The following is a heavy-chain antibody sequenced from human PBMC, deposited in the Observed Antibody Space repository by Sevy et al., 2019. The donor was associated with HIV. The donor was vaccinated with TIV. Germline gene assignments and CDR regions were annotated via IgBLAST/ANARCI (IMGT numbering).Heavy chain of an antibody. J-gene: IGHJ5*02. V-gene: IGHV1-18*01. Sequence: ASVKVSCKASGYTFTSYGISWVRQAPGQGLEWMGWISAYNGNTNYAQKLQGRVTMTTDTSTSTAYIELRSLRSDDTAVYYCARGVSYYDFWTGYYTGIDGGNWFDPWGQGTLVTVSS. CDR2: ISAYNGNT. CDR3: ARGVSYYDFWTGYYTGIDGGNWFDP. CDR1: GYTFTSYG. D-gene: IGHD3-3*01.